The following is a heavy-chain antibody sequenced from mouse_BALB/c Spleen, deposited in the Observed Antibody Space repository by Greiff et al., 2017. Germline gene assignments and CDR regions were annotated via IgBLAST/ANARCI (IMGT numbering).Heavy chain of an antibody. D-gene: IGHD1-1*01. V-gene: IGHV1-7*01. CDR3: ARIYYYGSSSHYYAMDY. CDR2: INPSTGYT. CDR1: GYTFTSYW. Sequence: QVQLKQSGAELAKPGASVKMSCKASGYTFTSYWMHWVKQRPGQGLEWIGYINPSTGYTEYNQKFKDKATLTADKSSSTAYMQLSSLTSEDSAVYYCARIYYYGSSSHYYAMDYWGQGTSVTVSS. J-gene: IGHJ4*01.